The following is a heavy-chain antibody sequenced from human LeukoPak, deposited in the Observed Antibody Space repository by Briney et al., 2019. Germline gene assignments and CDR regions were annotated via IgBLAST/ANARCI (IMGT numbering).Heavy chain of an antibody. D-gene: IGHD6-19*01. J-gene: IGHJ4*02. Sequence: GGSLRLSCATSGFTFSTHWMIWVRQAPGKGLEWVANINPDGSDKQYLDSVKGRFTISRGSARNSLYLQMNSLRAEDTAVYYCVSGSGWIFDYWGQGTLVTVSS. CDR1: GFTFSTHW. CDR3: VSGSGWIFDY. V-gene: IGHV3-7*01. CDR2: INPDGSDK.